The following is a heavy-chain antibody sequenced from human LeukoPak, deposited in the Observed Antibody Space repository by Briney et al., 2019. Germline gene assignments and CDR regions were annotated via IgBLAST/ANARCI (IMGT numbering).Heavy chain of an antibody. J-gene: IGHJ4*02. CDR3: ARALAAAAGRRAGRMGD. CDR2: VNPRGGST. Sequence: GSVKVSCKASGYTFTRYYMHGVRQAAGQGVEWMGIVNPRGGSTTDAQKFQGRLTMTMDMSTSKVYMELSSLRSEDTAVYYCARALAAAAGRRAGRMGDWGQGTLVTVSS. CDR1: GYTFTRYY. V-gene: IGHV1-46*01. D-gene: IGHD6-13*01.